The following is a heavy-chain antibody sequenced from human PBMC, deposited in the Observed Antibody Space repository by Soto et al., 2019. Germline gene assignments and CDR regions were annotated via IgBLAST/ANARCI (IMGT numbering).Heavy chain of an antibody. Sequence: EVQLVESGGGLVKPGGSLRLSCAASGFTFSNAWMNWVRQAPGKGLEWVGRIKSKTDGGTTDYAAPVKGRFTISRDNSKNTLYRQMNSLKTEDKAVYYCTTDTTLRYFDWLLSPYYFDYWGQGTLVTVSS. J-gene: IGHJ4*02. CDR3: TTDTTLRYFDWLLSPYYFDY. D-gene: IGHD3-9*01. CDR2: IKSKTDGGTT. V-gene: IGHV3-15*07. CDR1: GFTFSNAW.